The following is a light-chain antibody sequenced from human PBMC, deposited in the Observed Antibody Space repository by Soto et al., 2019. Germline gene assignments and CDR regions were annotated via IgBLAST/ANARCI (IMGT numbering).Light chain of an antibody. V-gene: IGLV1-47*02. CDR2: SNT. CDR1: SSNIATNY. CDR3: ASWDVTLFGWV. Sequence: QSVLTQPPSVSGTPGQGVTISCSGGSSNIATNYVYWYQLLPGTAPNLVIFSNTIRPPRVPDRFSGSKSGASASLVISGLRSEDEADYFCASWDVTLFGWVFGGGTQLTVL. J-gene: IGLJ3*02.